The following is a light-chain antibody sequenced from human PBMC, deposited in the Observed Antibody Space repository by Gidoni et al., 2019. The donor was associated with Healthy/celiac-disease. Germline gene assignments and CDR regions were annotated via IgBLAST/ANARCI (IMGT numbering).Light chain of an antibody. CDR2: GAS. CDR1: QSVSSSY. CDR3: QQYGSSPEYT. J-gene: IGKJ2*01. V-gene: IGKV3-20*01. Sequence: DIVWTQSPGTLSLSPGETATLSCSASQSVSSSYLAWYQQKPGQAPRLLIYGASSRATGIPDRFSGSGSGTDFTLTISRLEPEDFAVYYCQQYGSSPEYTFGQXTKLEIK.